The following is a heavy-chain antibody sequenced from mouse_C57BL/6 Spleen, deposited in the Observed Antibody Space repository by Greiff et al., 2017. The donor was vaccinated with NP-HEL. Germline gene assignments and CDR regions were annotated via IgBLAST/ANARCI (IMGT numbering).Heavy chain of an antibody. CDR3: ARDRGAMDY. D-gene: IGHD3-1*01. Sequence: EVNVVESGGGLVKPGGSLKLSCAASGFTFSSYAMSWVRQTPEKRLEWVATISDGGSYTYYPDNVKGRFTISRDNAKNNLYLQMSHLKSEDTAMYYCARDRGAMDYWGQGTSVIVSS. V-gene: IGHV5-4*01. CDR2: ISDGGSYT. CDR1: GFTFSSYA. J-gene: IGHJ4*01.